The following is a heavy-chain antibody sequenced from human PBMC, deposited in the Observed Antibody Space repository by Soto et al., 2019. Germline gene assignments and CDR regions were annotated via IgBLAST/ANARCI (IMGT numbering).Heavy chain of an antibody. Sequence: GGSLRLSCAASGFTFSSYAMGWVRQAPGKGLEWVSAISGSGGSTYYADYVKGRFTISRDNSKNTLYLQMNSVRAEDTAVYYCAKDRPTYQRVVDTAMQGYYYYGMEVWGQGTTVTVSS. CDR3: AKDRPTYQRVVDTAMQGYYYYGMEV. V-gene: IGHV3-23*01. CDR1: GFTFSSYA. J-gene: IGHJ6*02. CDR2: ISGSGGST. D-gene: IGHD5-18*01.